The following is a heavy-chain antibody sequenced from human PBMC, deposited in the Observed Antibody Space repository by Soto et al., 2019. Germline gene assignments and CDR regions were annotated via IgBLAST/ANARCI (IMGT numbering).Heavy chain of an antibody. J-gene: IGHJ4*02. V-gene: IGHV3-21*01. CDR1: GFIFSSYS. Sequence: GGSLRLSCAASGFIFSSYSMNWVRQAPGKGLEWVSFISSRSSYIYYADSVKGRFTISRDDATNSLYLQMNSLRAEDTAVYYCARGVQSKVDHWGQGTLVTVSS. CDR3: ARGVQSKVDH. CDR2: ISSRSSYI.